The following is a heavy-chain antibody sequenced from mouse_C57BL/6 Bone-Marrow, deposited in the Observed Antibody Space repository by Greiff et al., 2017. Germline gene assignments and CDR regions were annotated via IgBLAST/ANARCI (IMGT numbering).Heavy chain of an antibody. D-gene: IGHD3-2*02. V-gene: IGHV1-81*01. CDR3: ARQLRLRPLAY. Sequence: VQLQQSGAELARPGASVQLSCKASGYTFTSYGISWVKQRTGQGLEWIGEIYPRSGNTYYNEKFKGKATLTADKSSSTAYMELRSLTSEDSAVYFCARQLRLRPLAYWGQGTLVTVSA. CDR2: IYPRSGNT. CDR1: GYTFTSYG. J-gene: IGHJ3*01.